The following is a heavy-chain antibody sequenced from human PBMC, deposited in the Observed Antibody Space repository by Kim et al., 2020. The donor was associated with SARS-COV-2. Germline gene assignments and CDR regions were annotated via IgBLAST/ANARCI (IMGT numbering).Heavy chain of an antibody. V-gene: IGHV1-46*01. J-gene: IGHJ6*02. D-gene: IGHD6-19*01. Sequence: FQGRVTMTRDTSTSTVYMELSSLRSEDTAVYYCARQSSSGWYHYYYGMDVWGQGTTVTVSS. CDR3: ARQSSSGWYHYYYGMDV.